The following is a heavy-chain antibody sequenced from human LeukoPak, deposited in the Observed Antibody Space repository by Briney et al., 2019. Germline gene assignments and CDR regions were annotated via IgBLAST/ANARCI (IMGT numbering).Heavy chain of an antibody. J-gene: IGHJ5*02. V-gene: IGHV1-2*06. CDR1: GYTFTGYY. CDR3: ARGVRYCSGGSCYPPNWFDP. D-gene: IGHD2-15*01. CDR2: INPNSGGT. Sequence: ASVKVSCKASGYTFTGYYMHWVRQAPGQGLEWMGRINPNSGGTNYAQKFQGRVTMTRDTSISTAYMELSRLRSDDTAVYYCARGVRYCSGGSCYPPNWFDPWGQGTLVTVSS.